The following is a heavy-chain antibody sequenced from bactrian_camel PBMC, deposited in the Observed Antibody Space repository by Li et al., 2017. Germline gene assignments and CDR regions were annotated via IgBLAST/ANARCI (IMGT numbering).Heavy chain of an antibody. CDR2: IATGSGNT. Sequence: LVESGGGSVQAGGSLRLACTASGDTSGRIYTGWFRQAPGKEREGVARIATGSGNTYYADSVKGRFTISQDNAKNTVYLQMNSLKPEDTATYYCAAYYGGTGDCMVIGGILSHNYQAMQYWGKGTQVTVS. D-gene: IGHD6*01. J-gene: IGHJ7*01. CDR1: GDTSGRIY. V-gene: IGHV3S28*01.